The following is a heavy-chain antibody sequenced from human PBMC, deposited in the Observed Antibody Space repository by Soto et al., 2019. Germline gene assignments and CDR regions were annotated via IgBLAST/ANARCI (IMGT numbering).Heavy chain of an antibody. CDR1: GFSLSTSGVG. V-gene: IGHV2-5*02. CDR3: AHRPSYCSGGSCYSGFDY. D-gene: IGHD2-15*01. J-gene: IGHJ4*02. Sequence: QITLKESGPTLVKPTQTLTLTCTFSGFSLSTSGVGVGWIRQPPGKALEWLALIYWDDDKRYSPSLKSRLTITKAPSKNQVVPTMTNMDPVDTATYYCAHRPSYCSGGSCYSGFDYWGQGTLVTVSS. CDR2: IYWDDDK.